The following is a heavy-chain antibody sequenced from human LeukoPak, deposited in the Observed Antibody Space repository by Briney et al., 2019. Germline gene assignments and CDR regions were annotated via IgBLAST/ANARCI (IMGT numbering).Heavy chain of an antibody. V-gene: IGHV3-20*04. CDR2: INWNGGST. Sequence: GGSLSLSCAASGFTFDDYGMSWVRQAQGKGLEWVSGINWNGGSTGYADSVKGRFTISRDNAKNSLYLQMNSLRAEDTALYYCARAGGDGDYDPLDYYYMDVWGKGTTVTVSS. CDR1: GFTFDDYG. D-gene: IGHD4-17*01. J-gene: IGHJ6*03. CDR3: ARAGGDGDYDPLDYYYMDV.